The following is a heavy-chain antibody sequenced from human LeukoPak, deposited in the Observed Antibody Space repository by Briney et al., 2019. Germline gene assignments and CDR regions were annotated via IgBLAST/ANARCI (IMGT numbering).Heavy chain of an antibody. J-gene: IGHJ6*03. Sequence: PGGSLRLSCAASGFTFSNYAMNWVRQAPGKGLEWVSGISGSGDKTYYVDSVKGRFTISRDNSKNPLYLQVTTLRAEDTAVYYCAKEGDGYSFRFSRCSYYSIDVWGKGTPVTVSS. CDR3: AKEGDGYSFRFSRCSYYSIDV. CDR1: GFTFSNYA. CDR2: ISGSGDKT. V-gene: IGHV3-23*01. D-gene: IGHD5-24*01.